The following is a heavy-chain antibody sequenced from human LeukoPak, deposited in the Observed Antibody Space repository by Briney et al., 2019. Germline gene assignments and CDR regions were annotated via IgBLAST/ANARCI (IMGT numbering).Heavy chain of an antibody. CDR1: RFTFSNYA. V-gene: IGHV3-48*02. CDR3: ARAFLGGDY. Sequence: PGGSLRLSCAASRFTFSNYAMSWVRQAPGKGLEWVSYISDTSYTIYYAVSVKGRFTISRDNAKNSLYLQMNRLRDEDTAVYYCARAFLGGDYWGQGTLVTVSS. J-gene: IGHJ4*02. D-gene: IGHD3-3*02. CDR2: ISDTSYTI.